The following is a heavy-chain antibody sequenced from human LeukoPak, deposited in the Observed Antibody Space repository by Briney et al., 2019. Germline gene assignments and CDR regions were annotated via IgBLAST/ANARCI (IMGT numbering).Heavy chain of an antibody. CDR3: AIHCSGGSCSRSYYFDY. J-gene: IGHJ4*02. CDR2: INAGNSNT. CDR1: GYTFSSYA. V-gene: IGHV1-3*01. D-gene: IGHD2-15*01. Sequence: PGASVTLSCTASGYTFSSYAMHWVRQAPGQRLEWMGWINAGNSNTKYSPKFQDRVTITSDTSASTAYMELSSLRSEDTAVYYCAIHCSGGSCSRSYYFDYWGQGTLVTVSS.